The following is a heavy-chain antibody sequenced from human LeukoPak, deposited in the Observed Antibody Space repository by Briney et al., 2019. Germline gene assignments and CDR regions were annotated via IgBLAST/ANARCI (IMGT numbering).Heavy chain of an antibody. V-gene: IGHV3-49*04. J-gene: IGHJ4*02. D-gene: IGHD3-10*01. CDR2: IRSKAYGGTT. CDR1: GFTFGDYG. CDR3: TGSFGELTFFDY. Sequence: GGSLRLSCTASGFTFGDYGMDWVRQAPGKGLEWVSFIRSKAYGGTTEYAASVKGRFTMSRDDSKSIAYLQMNSLKTEDTAVYYCTGSFGELTFFDYWGQGTLVTVSS.